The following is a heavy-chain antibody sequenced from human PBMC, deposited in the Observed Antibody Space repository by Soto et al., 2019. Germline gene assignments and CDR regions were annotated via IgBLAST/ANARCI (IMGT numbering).Heavy chain of an antibody. Sequence: QVQLVESGGGVVQPGRSLRLSCAASGFIFSSFAMHWVRQAPGKGLEWVALISYSGDNEYYADSVKGRFTISRDNSMNTLYLQMNSLRAEDTAVYYCARDRGYHSSGYYFMWGQGTLVTVSS. CDR3: ARDRGYHSSGYYFM. V-gene: IGHV3-30-3*01. D-gene: IGHD3-22*01. CDR1: GFIFSSFA. J-gene: IGHJ4*02. CDR2: ISYSGDNE.